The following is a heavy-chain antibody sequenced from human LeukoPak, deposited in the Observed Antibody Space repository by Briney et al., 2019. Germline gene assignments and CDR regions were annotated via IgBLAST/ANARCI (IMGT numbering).Heavy chain of an antibody. CDR3: TTSHYGSGRDY. D-gene: IGHD3-10*01. Sequence: GGSLRLSCAASGFTFSNAWMSWVRQAPGKGLEWVGRIKSKTDGGTTDYAAPVKGRFTISRDDSKNTLYLQMNSLKTEDAAVYYCTTSHYGSGRDYWGQGTLVTVSS. CDR1: GFTFSNAW. J-gene: IGHJ4*02. CDR2: IKSKTDGGTT. V-gene: IGHV3-15*01.